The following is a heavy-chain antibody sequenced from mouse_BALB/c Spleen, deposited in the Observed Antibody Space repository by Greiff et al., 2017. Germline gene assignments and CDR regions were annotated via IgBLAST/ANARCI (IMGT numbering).Heavy chain of an antibody. CDR3: ARRYDDAMDY. J-gene: IGHJ4*01. CDR2: IDPANGNT. V-gene: IGHV14-3*02. Sequence: EVQLHQSGAELVKPGASVKLSCTASGFNIKDTYMHWVKQRPEQGLEWIGRIDPANGNTKYDPKFQGKATITADTSSNTAYLQLSSLTSEDTAVYYCARRYDDAMDYWGQGTSVTVSS. CDR1: GFNIKDTY. D-gene: IGHD2-14*01.